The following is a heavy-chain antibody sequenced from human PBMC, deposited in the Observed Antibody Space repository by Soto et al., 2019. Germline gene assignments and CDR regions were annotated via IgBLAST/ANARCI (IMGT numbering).Heavy chain of an antibody. Sequence: GGSLRLSCAASGLNFNNAWMRWVRQAPGKGLEWVSYISSTGSTIYYADSVKGRFTISRDNAKNSLSLQMNSLRDEDTAVYYCARDPGYSTGWYFFDYWGQGTLVTVSS. CDR1: GLNFNNAW. V-gene: IGHV3-48*02. D-gene: IGHD6-19*01. CDR2: ISSTGSTI. CDR3: ARDPGYSTGWYFFDY. J-gene: IGHJ4*02.